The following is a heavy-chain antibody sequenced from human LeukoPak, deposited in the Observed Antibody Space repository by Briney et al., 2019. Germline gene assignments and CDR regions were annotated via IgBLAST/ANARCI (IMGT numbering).Heavy chain of an antibody. Sequence: PSETLSLTCTVSGGSISSYYWSWIRQPPGKGLEWIGYIYYSGSTNYNPSLESRVTISVDTSKNQFSLKLSSVTAADTAVYSCARHEASRARLDYWGQGILVTVSS. J-gene: IGHJ4*02. CDR1: GGSISSYY. CDR2: IYYSGST. CDR3: ARHEASRARLDY. V-gene: IGHV4-59*08.